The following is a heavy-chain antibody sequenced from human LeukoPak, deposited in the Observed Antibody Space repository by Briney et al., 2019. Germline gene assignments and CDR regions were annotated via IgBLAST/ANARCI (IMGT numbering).Heavy chain of an antibody. CDR3: AKAGDSSSWSDYFDY. Sequence: QTGGSLRLSCAASGFTFSSYAMSWVRQAPGKGLEWVSAISGSGGSTYYADSVKGRFTISRDNSKNTLYLQMNSLRAEDTAVYYCAKAGDSSSWSDYFDYWGQGTLVTVSS. CDR2: ISGSGGST. CDR1: GFTFSSYA. V-gene: IGHV3-23*01. J-gene: IGHJ4*02. D-gene: IGHD6-13*01.